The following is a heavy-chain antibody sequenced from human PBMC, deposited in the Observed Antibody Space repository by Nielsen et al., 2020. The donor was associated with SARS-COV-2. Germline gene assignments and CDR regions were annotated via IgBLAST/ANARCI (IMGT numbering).Heavy chain of an antibody. CDR2: INTNTGNP. V-gene: IGHV7-4-1*02. CDR3: ARGAYCSSTSCYAGQYYYYYGMDV. J-gene: IGHJ6*02. Sequence: WARQAPGQGLEWMGWINTNTGNPTYAQGFTGRFVFSLDTSVSTAYLQISSLKAEDTAVYYCARGAYCSSTSCYAGQYYYYYGMDVWGQGTTVTVSS. D-gene: IGHD2-2*01.